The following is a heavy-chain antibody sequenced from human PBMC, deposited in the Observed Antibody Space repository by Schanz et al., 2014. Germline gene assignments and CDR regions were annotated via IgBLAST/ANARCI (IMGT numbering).Heavy chain of an antibody. D-gene: IGHD3-10*01. J-gene: IGHJ4*02. CDR3: AKDLHSNSGNYYSYYFDS. CDR2: ISGSGAST. CDR1: GFTFSTYY. Sequence: EVQLVESGGGLVKPGGSLRLSCAASGFTFSTYYMNWVRQASGKGLEWVSAISGSGASTYYADSVKGRFTISRDNSKNTLYLLMNSLRAEDTAVYYCAKDLHSNSGNYYSYYFDSWGPGALXTVSS. V-gene: IGHV3-23*04.